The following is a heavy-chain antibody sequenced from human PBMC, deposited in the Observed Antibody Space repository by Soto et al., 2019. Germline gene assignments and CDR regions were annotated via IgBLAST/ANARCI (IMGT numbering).Heavy chain of an antibody. Sequence: SVKVSCKASGFTFTSSAVQWVRQARGQRLEWIGWIVAGSGNTNYAQKFQERVTITRDMSTSTAYMELSSLRSEDTAVYYCAAAPEGGPFDIWGQGTMVTVSS. V-gene: IGHV1-58*01. CDR1: GFTFTSSA. CDR2: IVAGSGNT. CDR3: AAAPEGGPFDI. J-gene: IGHJ3*02. D-gene: IGHD6-25*01.